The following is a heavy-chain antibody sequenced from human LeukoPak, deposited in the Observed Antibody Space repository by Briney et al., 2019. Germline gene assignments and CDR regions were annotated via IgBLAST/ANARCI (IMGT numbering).Heavy chain of an antibody. CDR2: INPNSGGT. Sequence: GASVKVSCKASGYTFTGHYMHWVRQAPGQGLEWMGWINPNSGGTNYAQKFQGRVTMTRDTSISTAYMELSRLRSDDTAVYYCARDNQLFLDYYYYYYMDVWGKGTTVTVSS. CDR1: GYTFTGHY. D-gene: IGHD2-2*01. CDR3: ARDNQLFLDYYYYYYMDV. J-gene: IGHJ6*03. V-gene: IGHV1-2*02.